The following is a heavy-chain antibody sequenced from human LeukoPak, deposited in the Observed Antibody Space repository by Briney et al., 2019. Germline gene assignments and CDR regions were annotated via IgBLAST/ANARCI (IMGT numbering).Heavy chain of an antibody. CDR1: GYTFTSYY. CDR2: INPSGGST. D-gene: IGHD3-22*01. V-gene: IGHV1-46*01. CDR3: AIDPYDSSGYYLDRYGMDV. Sequence: GASVKVSCKASGYTFTSYYMHWVRQAPAQGLEWMGIINPSGGSTSYAQKFQGRFTMTRATSTSTVYMELSSLRSEDTAVYYCAIDPYDSSGYYLDRYGMDVWGQGTTVPVSS. J-gene: IGHJ6*02.